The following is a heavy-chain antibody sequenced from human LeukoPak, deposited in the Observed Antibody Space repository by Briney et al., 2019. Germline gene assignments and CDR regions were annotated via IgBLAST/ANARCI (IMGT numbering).Heavy chain of an antibody. CDR3: ARGGGSIPFDF. J-gene: IGHJ4*02. Sequence: PGRSLRLSCAASGFTFSSYGMHWVRQAPGKGLEWVAVIWYDGSNKYYADSVKGRFTISRDNSKNTLYLQMNSLRAEDTAVYYCARGGGSIPFDFWGQGTLVTVSS. CDR2: IWYDGSNK. V-gene: IGHV3-33*01. CDR1: GFTFSSYG. D-gene: IGHD2-2*02.